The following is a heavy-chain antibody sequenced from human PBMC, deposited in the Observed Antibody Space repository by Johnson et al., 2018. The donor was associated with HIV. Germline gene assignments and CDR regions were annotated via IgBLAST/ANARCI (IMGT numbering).Heavy chain of an antibody. CDR1: GFIFNSYA. J-gene: IGHJ3*01. CDR3: AKVRYDSSGYWDREHDAFDF. Sequence: VQVVESGGGLVQPGGSLRLSCAASGFIFNSYAMTWVRQTPGKGLAWVSGLSWHSGRLGSAASVQGRFTISRDHAKNSQYLQMNGLRAEDTALYYCAKVRYDSSGYWDREHDAFDFWGRGTMVTVSS. CDR2: LSWHSGRL. V-gene: IGHV3-9*01. D-gene: IGHD3-22*01.